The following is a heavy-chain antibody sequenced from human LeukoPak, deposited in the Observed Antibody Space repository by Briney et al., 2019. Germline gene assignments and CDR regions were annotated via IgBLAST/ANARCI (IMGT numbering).Heavy chain of an antibody. J-gene: IGHJ6*02. Sequence: SETLSLTCTVSGGSISSYYWSWIRQPPGKGLKWIGYIYYSGSTNYNPSLKSRVTISVDTSKNQFSLKLSSVTAADTAVYYCARGMVRGVIGIAGYYYYGMDVWGQGTTVTVSS. CDR2: IYYSGST. V-gene: IGHV4-59*01. CDR3: ARGMVRGVIGIAGYYYYGMDV. CDR1: GGSISSYY. D-gene: IGHD3-10*01.